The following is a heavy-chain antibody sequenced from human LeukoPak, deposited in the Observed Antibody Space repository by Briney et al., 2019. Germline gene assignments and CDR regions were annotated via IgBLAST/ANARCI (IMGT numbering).Heavy chain of an antibody. CDR1: GFTFSSYG. V-gene: IGHV3-23*01. CDR2: ISGSGGNT. Sequence: PGGSLRLSCAASGFTFSSYGMHWVRQAPGKGLEWVSAISGSGGNTYYADSVKGRFTISRDSSKNTLYLQMNSLRAEDTAVYYCAKGELWDSSGYDAFDIWGQGTTVTVSS. J-gene: IGHJ3*02. D-gene: IGHD3-22*01. CDR3: AKGELWDSSGYDAFDI.